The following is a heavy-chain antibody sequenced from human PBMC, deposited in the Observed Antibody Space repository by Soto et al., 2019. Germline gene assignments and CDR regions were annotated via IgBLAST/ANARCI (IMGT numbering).Heavy chain of an antibody. D-gene: IGHD4-17*01. CDR2: MNPKSGYT. V-gene: IGHV1-8*01. J-gene: IGHJ4*02. CDR1: GYTFTRYD. Sequence: QVQLVQSGAEVKKPGASVKVSCKTSGYTFTRYDINWVRQATGQGLEWMGWMNPKSGYTGYAQKFQGRVTMTRDTSISTASMELSSLRSEDTAVYYCARTDGDLDYWGQGTLVTVSS. CDR3: ARTDGDLDY.